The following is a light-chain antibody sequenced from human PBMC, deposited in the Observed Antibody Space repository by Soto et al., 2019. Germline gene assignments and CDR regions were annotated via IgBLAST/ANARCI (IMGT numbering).Light chain of an antibody. V-gene: IGKV1-27*01. J-gene: IGKJ3*01. Sequence: DIQLTQSPSSLSASVGDRVTLICRASQDIRNYLSWYQQKPGTAPKLLVYAASTLQSGVPARFSGSGSGTDFTLTINSLQPEDFATYFCQKYNIAPFTFGHGTKVEI. CDR3: QKYNIAPFT. CDR2: AAS. CDR1: QDIRNY.